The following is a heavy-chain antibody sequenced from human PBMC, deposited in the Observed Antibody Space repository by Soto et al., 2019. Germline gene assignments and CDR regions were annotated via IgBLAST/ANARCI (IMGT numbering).Heavy chain of an antibody. V-gene: IGHV3-21*01. CDR3: ARDSIYCSGGSCKHDF. J-gene: IGHJ4*02. D-gene: IGHD2-15*01. CDR2: ISSSSSYI. Sequence: GGSLRLSCAASGFTFSSYSMNWVRQAPGKGLEWVSSISSSSSYIYYADSVKGRFTISRDNAKNSLYLQMNSLRAEDTAVYYCARDSIYCSGGSCKHDFWGQGTLVTRLL. CDR1: GFTFSSYS.